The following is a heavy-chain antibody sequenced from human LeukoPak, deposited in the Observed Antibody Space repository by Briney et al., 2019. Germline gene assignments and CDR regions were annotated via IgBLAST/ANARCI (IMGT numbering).Heavy chain of an antibody. Sequence: PSETLSLTCTVSGGSISSGTYYWGWIRQPPGKGLEWIGSIYYSGSTYYTPSLKSRATISVDTSRNQFSLKLSSVTAADTAMYYCARGTYTSSRFDPWGQGTLVTVSS. V-gene: IGHV4-39*01. CDR1: GGSISSGTYY. D-gene: IGHD6-6*01. CDR3: ARGTYTSSRFDP. CDR2: IYYSGST. J-gene: IGHJ5*02.